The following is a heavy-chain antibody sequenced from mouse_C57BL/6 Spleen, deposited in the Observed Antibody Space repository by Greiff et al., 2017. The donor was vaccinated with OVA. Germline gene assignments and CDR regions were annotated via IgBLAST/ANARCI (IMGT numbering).Heavy chain of an antibody. CDR1: GYTFTDYY. J-gene: IGHJ4*01. V-gene: IGHV1-26*01. D-gene: IGHD2-1*01. Sequence: EVQLQQSGPELVKPGASVKISCKASGYTFTDYYMNWVKQSHGKSLEWIGDINPNNGGTSYNQKFKGKATLTVDKSSSTAYMELRSLTSEDSAVYYCARSDYGNSYYAMDYWGQGTSVTVSS. CDR3: ARSDYGNSYYAMDY. CDR2: INPNNGGT.